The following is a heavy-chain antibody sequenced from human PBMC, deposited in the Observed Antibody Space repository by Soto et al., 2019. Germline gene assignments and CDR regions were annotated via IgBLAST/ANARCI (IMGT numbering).Heavy chain of an antibody. J-gene: IGHJ4*02. V-gene: IGHV3-33*01. CDR1: GFTFSSYG. CDR2: IWYDGSNK. Sequence: QVQLVESGGGVVQPGRSLRLSCAASGFTFSSYGMHWVRQAPGKGLEWVAVIWYDGSNKYYADSVKGRFTISRDNSKNTLYLQMNSLRAEDTAVYYCARDLRSLRRYNWNGFDYWGQGTLVTVSS. D-gene: IGHD1-1*01. CDR3: ARDLRSLRRYNWNGFDY.